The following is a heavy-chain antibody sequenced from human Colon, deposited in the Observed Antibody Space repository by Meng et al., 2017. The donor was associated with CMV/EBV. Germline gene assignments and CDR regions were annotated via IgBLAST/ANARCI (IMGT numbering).Heavy chain of an antibody. Sequence: SCKASGFTFSSYSMDWLRQAPGKGLEWVASIGSSGSGIYYSESLKGRFTIFRDNAKNSLFLQINNLRAEDTAVYYCARDRLEGDYSGPGYWGQGTLVTVSS. V-gene: IGHV3-21*06. CDR1: GFTFSSYS. CDR3: ARDRLEGDYSGPGY. J-gene: IGHJ4*02. D-gene: IGHD1-1*01. CDR2: IGSSGSGI.